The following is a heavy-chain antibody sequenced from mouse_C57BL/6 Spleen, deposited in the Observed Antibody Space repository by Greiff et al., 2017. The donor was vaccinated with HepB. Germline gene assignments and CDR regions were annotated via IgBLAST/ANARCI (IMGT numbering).Heavy chain of an antibody. Sequence: VQLQQSGAELVRPGTSVKVSCKASGYAFTNYLIEWVKQRPGQGLEWIGVINPGSGGTNYNEKFKGKATLTADTSSNTAYMQLSSLTTEDSAIYYCARGGSSLDYWGQGTTLTVSS. CDR3: ARGGSSLDY. J-gene: IGHJ2*01. CDR2: INPGSGGT. CDR1: GYAFTNYL. V-gene: IGHV1-54*02. D-gene: IGHD1-1*01.